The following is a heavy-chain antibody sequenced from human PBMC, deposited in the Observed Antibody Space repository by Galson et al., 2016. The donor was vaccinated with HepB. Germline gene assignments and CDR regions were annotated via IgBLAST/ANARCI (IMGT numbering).Heavy chain of an antibody. D-gene: IGHD5-18*01. V-gene: IGHV4-39*01. CDR3: ARHLKIQLCLRGNWFDP. CDR2: IYYSGST. J-gene: IGHJ5*02. Sequence: ETLSLPCPVSGGSISSSSYCWGWIRQPPGKGLEWIGSIYYSGSTYYNPSPKSRVTISVDTSKNQFSLKLSSVTAADTAVYYCARHLKIQLCLRGNWFDPWGQGTLVTVSS. CDR1: GGSISSSSYC.